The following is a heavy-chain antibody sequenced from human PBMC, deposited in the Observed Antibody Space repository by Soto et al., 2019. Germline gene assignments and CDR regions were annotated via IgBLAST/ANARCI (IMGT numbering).Heavy chain of an antibody. Sequence: PSETLSLTCTVSGGSISSYYWSWIRQPPGKGLEWIGYIYYSGSTNYNPSLKSRVTISVDTSKNQFSLKLSSVTAADTAVYYCARDRGPYDFWSGPANWFDPWGQGTLVTVSS. CDR3: ARDRGPYDFWSGPANWFDP. CDR2: IYYSGST. D-gene: IGHD3-3*01. V-gene: IGHV4-59*01. J-gene: IGHJ5*02. CDR1: GGSISSYY.